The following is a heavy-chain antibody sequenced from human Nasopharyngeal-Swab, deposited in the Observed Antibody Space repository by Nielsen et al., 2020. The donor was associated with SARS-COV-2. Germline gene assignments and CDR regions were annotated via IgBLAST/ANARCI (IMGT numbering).Heavy chain of an antibody. CDR2: IWYDGSNK. V-gene: IGHV3-33*01. CDR3: ARDLSYYDSVGAFDI. Sequence: VRQAPGKGLEWVAVIWYDGSNKYYADSVKGRFTISRDNSKNTLYPQMNSLRAEDTAVYYCARDLSYYDSVGAFDIWGQGTMVTVSS. J-gene: IGHJ3*02. D-gene: IGHD3-22*01.